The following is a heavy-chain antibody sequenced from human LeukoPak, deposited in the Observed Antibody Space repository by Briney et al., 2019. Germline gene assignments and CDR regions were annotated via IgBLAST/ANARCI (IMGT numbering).Heavy chain of an antibody. CDR1: GFTFSSYS. CDR2: IYSGGST. J-gene: IGHJ5*02. V-gene: IGHV3-53*01. CDR3: ASKGGIAAAGIDL. D-gene: IGHD6-13*01. Sequence: PGGSLRLSCAASGFTFSSYSMSWVRQAPGKGLEWVSVIYSGGSTYYADSVKGRFTISRDNSKNTLYLQMNSLRAEDTAVYYCASKGGIAAAGIDLWGQGTPVTVSS.